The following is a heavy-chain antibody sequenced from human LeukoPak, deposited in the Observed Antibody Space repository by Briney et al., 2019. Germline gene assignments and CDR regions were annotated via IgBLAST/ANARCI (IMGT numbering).Heavy chain of an antibody. J-gene: IGHJ4*02. Sequence: SETLSLTCTVSGGSISGTSYNWDWIRQPPGKGLEWIGTIYYSGSTYYNPSLKSRVTISVDTSKNQFSLKLNSVTAADTAVYYCARVSGDSGYYYDYWGQGTLVTVSS. V-gene: IGHV4-39*07. CDR2: IYYSGST. D-gene: IGHD3-22*01. CDR1: GGSISGTSYN. CDR3: ARVSGDSGYYYDY.